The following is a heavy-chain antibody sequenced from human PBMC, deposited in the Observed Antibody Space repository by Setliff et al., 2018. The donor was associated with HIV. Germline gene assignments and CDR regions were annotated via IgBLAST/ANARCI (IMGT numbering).Heavy chain of an antibody. CDR3: TREIRDGYPRSSN. D-gene: IGHD3-10*01. Sequence: GGSLRLSCAASGLIFSSYEMNWVRQAPGKGLEWISSISSSSSYIYYADSVKGRFTISRDDSKSTLYLQLTTLRTEDTGFYFCTREIRDGYPRSSNWGQGTLVTVSS. V-gene: IGHV3-21*04. J-gene: IGHJ4*02. CDR1: GLIFSSYE. CDR2: ISSSSSYI.